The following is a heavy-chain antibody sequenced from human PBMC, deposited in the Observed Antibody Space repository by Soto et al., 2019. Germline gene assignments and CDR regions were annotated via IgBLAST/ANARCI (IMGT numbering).Heavy chain of an antibody. J-gene: IGHJ4*02. D-gene: IGHD5-18*01. CDR2: INAGNGNR. Sequence: QVQLVQSGAEEKKPGASVKVSCKASGYTFTSYAMHWVRQAPGQSLEWMGWINAGNGNRKYSQKFQGRVTITRDTSASTAYTELSSLRSEDTAVYYCARARGYSYGSHIDYWGQGTLVTVSS. CDR1: GYTFTSYA. CDR3: ARARGYSYGSHIDY. V-gene: IGHV1-3*05.